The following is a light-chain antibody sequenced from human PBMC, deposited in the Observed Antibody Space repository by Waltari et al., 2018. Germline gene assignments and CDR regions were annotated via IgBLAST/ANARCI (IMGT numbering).Light chain of an antibody. CDR3: CSFAGSGPHVV. J-gene: IGLJ2*01. Sequence: QSALTQPASVSGSPGQSITISCTGTSSDVRTYNLVSWYHHHPGKAPKLMIYESTKRPSGVSNRISGSKSGIMASLTISGLQAEDEADYYCCSFAGSGPHVVFGGGTKLTVL. CDR1: SSDVRTYNL. CDR2: EST. V-gene: IGLV2-23*01.